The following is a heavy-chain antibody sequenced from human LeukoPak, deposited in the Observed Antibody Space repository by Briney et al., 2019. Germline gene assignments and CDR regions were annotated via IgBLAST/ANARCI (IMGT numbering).Heavy chain of an antibody. D-gene: IGHD3-10*01. J-gene: IGHJ1*01. CDR3: TKREVRGLSEYFQS. CDR1: GFTFSSFA. CDR2: ISDSGGGT. Sequence: PGGSLRLSCAASGFTFSSFAMIWVRQAPVKGLEWVATISDSGGGTSYADSVKGRFTISRDNSNNTLYLQMSSLRAEDTAVYYCTKREVRGLSEYFQSWGQGAPVTVSS. V-gene: IGHV3-23*01.